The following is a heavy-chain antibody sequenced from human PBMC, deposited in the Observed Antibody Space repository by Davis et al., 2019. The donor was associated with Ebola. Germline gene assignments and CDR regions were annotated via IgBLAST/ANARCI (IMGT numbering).Heavy chain of an antibody. CDR1: GYSFTSYW. Sequence: GESLKISCKGSGYSFTSYWIGWVRQMPGKGLEWMGIIYPGDSDTRYRPSFQGQLTISADKSISTAYLQWSSLKASDTAMYYCARRPMRDIVVVPAAVDFDYWGQGTLVTVSS. CDR2: IYPGDSDT. J-gene: IGHJ4*02. CDR3: ARRPMRDIVVVPAAVDFDY. D-gene: IGHD2-2*01. V-gene: IGHV5-51*01.